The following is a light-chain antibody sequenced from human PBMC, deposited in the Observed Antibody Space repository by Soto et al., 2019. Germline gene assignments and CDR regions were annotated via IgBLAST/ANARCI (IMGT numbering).Light chain of an antibody. V-gene: IGLV4-60*02. CDR2: LEGSGSY. CDR3: ETWDSNTHTV. CDR1: SGHSSYI. Sequence: QPVLTQSSSASASLGSSVKLTCTLSSGHSSYIIAWHQQQPGKAPRYLMKLEGSGSYNKGSGVPDRFSGSSSGADRYLTISNLQFEDEADYYCETWDSNTHTVXXXGTKLTVL. J-gene: IGLJ3*02.